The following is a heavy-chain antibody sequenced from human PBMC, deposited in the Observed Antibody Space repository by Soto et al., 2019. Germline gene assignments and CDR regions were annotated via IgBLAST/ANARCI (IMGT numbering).Heavy chain of an antibody. CDR1: GDSVSSNSAA. D-gene: IGHD2-15*01. J-gene: IGHJ6*02. V-gene: IGHV6-1*01. CDR2: TYYRSKWYN. Sequence: SQTLSLTFAISGDSVSSNSAAWNCISQSPSRGLEWLGRTYYRSKWYNDYAVSVKSRITINPDTSKNQFSLQLNSVTPEDTAVYYCARDLFSGGGYCSGGSCYSGHYYYYGMDVWGQGTTVTVSS. CDR3: ARDLFSGGGYCSGGSCYSGHYYYYGMDV.